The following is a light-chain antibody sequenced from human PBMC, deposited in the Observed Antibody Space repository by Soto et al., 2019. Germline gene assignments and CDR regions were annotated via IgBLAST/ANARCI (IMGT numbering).Light chain of an antibody. CDR2: EVY. V-gene: IGLV2-8*01. CDR1: SSDVGGYDY. CDR3: SSHAGSITVA. J-gene: IGLJ2*01. Sequence: QSVLTQPPSASGSPGQSVTISCTGSSSDVGGYDYVSWYQQHPGKAPKLIIYEVYKRPSGVPDRFSGSKSDNTASLTVSGLRPEDEADYYCSSHAGSITVAFGGGTKLTVL.